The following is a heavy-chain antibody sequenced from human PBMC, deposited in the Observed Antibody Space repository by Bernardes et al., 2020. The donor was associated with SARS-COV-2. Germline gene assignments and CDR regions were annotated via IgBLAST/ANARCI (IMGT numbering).Heavy chain of an antibody. V-gene: IGHV3-7*01. CDR2: IKEDGSEE. CDR1: GFTFSHYW. D-gene: IGHD6-19*01. CDR3: ARIRAVALHVFDI. Sequence: GGSLRLSCVASGFTFSHYWMSWVRQAPGKGLEWVANIKEDGSEEYYVDSVEGRFTISRDNPENSLYLQLNSLRAADTAVYYCARIRAVALHVFDIWGQGTLVTVSS. J-gene: IGHJ3*02.